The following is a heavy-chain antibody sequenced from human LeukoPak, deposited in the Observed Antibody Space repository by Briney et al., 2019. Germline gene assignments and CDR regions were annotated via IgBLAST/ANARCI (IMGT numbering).Heavy chain of an antibody. J-gene: IGHJ4*02. D-gene: IGHD2-2*01. Sequence: GGSLRLSCAASGFTFSTYGMNWVRQAPGKGLEWVSSIRSSSHIYYADSVKGRFTISRDNAKNSLYLQMNSLRAEDTAVYDCARAYCSSSSCYYYFDYWGQGTLVSVFS. CDR3: ARAYCSSSSCYYYFDY. V-gene: IGHV3-21*01. CDR1: GFTFSTYG. CDR2: IRSSSHI.